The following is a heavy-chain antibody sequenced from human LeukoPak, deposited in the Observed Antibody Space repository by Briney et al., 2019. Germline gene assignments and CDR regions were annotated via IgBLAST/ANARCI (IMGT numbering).Heavy chain of an antibody. CDR3: ARDLRYSGSLFDY. J-gene: IGHJ4*02. D-gene: IGHD1-26*01. CDR2: ITGTNYT. Sequence: PGGSLRLSCAASGLMLSDYYMNWVRQAPGEGLEWISYITGTNYTNYADSVKGRFTISRDNAKNSLYLQINSLRAEDTAVDYCARDLRYSGSLFDYWGQGTLVTVSS. CDR1: GLMLSDYY. V-gene: IGHV3-11*05.